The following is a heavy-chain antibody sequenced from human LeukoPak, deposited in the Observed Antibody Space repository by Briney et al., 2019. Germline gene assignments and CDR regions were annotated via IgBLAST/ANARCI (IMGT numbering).Heavy chain of an antibody. CDR2: IYHSGST. D-gene: IGHD1-26*01. CDR3: ARPGSSIVGAPYGAFDI. CDR1: GYSISSGYY. V-gene: IGHV4-38-2*02. J-gene: IGHJ3*02. Sequence: SETLSLTCTVSGYSISSGYYWGWTRQPPGKGLEWIGSIYHSGSTYYNPSLKSRVTISVDTSKNQFSLKLSSVTAADTAVYYCARPGSSIVGAPYGAFDIWGQGTMVTVSS.